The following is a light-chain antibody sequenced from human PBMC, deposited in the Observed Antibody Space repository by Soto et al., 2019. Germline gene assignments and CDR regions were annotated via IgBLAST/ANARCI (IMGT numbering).Light chain of an antibody. J-gene: IGKJ5*01. Sequence: EIVMTQSPVTLSVSPGERVTLSCRASQSVSSNLAWYQQKPGQAPRLLIYGASTRATGIQARFSGSGSGTEFTLTISSLQSEDSAVYFCKQYNNWPFSFGQGTRLEIK. CDR2: GAS. CDR3: KQYNNWPFS. CDR1: QSVSSN. V-gene: IGKV3-15*01.